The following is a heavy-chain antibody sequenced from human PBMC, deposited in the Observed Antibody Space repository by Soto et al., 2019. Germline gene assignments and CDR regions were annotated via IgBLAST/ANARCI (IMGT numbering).Heavy chain of an antibody. CDR3: ARDLGVALATLTLDY. D-gene: IGHD2-15*01. CDR2: ISGSGGST. V-gene: IGHV3-23*01. J-gene: IGHJ4*02. Sequence: GGSLRLSCAASGFTFSNYAVTWVRQAPGKGLEWVSTISGSGGSTYYADSVKGRFTISRDNSKNTLYLQMNTLRAEDTAVYYCARDLGVALATLTLDYWGQGTLVTVSS. CDR1: GFTFSNYA.